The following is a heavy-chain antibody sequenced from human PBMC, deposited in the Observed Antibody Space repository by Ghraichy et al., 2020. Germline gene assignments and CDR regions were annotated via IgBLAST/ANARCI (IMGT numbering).Heavy chain of an antibody. V-gene: IGHV4-39*01. CDR2: AHYRGTT. CDR1: GASINSYSHY. Sequence: SETLSLTCTVSGASINSYSHYWAWLRQPPGGGLEWLGSAHYRGTTYYDTSLDSRVSISLDTSKGQVSLSLKSVTAADTALYFCARAATSAVLFDTWGRGTQVTVSS. J-gene: IGHJ5*02. D-gene: IGHD2/OR15-2a*01. CDR3: ARAATSAVLFDT.